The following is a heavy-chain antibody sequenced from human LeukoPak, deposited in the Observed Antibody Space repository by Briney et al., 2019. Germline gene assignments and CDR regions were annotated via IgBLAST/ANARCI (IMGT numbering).Heavy chain of an antibody. CDR3: AKDMGLYNSGFLPNAGFDV. Sequence: PGGSLRLSCAASGFTFDDYAIHWVRQAPGKGLEWVSGISWNSDSIGYADSVKGRFTIPRDSAKNSLFLQMNSLRPEDTALYYCAKDMGLYNSGFLPNAGFDVWGQGTMVTVSS. CDR2: ISWNSDSI. CDR1: GFTFDDYA. J-gene: IGHJ3*01. V-gene: IGHV3-9*01. D-gene: IGHD6-19*01.